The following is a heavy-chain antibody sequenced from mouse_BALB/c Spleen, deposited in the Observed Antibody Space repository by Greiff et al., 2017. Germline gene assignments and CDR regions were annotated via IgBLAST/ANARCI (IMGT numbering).Heavy chain of an antibody. V-gene: IGHV3-8*02. CDR2: ISYSGST. Sequence: EVKLVESGPSLVKPSQTLSLTCSVTGDSITSGYWNWIRKFPGNKLEYMGYISYSGSTYYNPSLKSRISITRDTSKNQYYLQLNSVTTEDTATYYCARWDGNYYAMDYWGQGTSVTVSS. CDR1: GDSITSGY. CDR3: ARWDGNYYAMDY. D-gene: IGHD2-1*01. J-gene: IGHJ4*01.